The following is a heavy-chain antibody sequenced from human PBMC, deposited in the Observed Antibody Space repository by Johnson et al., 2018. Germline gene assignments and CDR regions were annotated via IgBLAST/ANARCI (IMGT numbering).Heavy chain of an antibody. D-gene: IGHD3-16*01. CDR2: IYSGGST. V-gene: IGHV3-53*01. Sequence: VQLVQSGGGLIQPGGSLRLSCAASGITVSSNYMSWVRQAPGKGLEWVSVIYSGGSTYYADSVKGRFTISRDNSKNAGYLQMHSLGAEDPAVYYCVRDRGYDPSGGFGLWGQGTMVTVSS. CDR3: VRDRGYDPSGGFGL. CDR1: GITVSSNY. J-gene: IGHJ3*01.